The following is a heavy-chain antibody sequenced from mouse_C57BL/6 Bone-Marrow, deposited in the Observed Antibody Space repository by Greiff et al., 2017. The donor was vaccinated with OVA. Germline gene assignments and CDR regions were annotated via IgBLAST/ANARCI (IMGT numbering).Heavy chain of an antibody. Sequence: EVQLQQSGPELVKPGASVKMSCKASGYTFTDYNMHWVKQSHGKSLEWIGYINPNNGGTSYNQKFKVKATLTVTKSSSTAYMELRSLTSEDSAVYYCARGSSYYVYWYFDVWGTGTTVTVSS. V-gene: IGHV1-22*01. CDR1: GYTFTDYN. CDR3: ARGSSYYVYWYFDV. J-gene: IGHJ1*03. D-gene: IGHD1-1*01. CDR2: INPNNGGT.